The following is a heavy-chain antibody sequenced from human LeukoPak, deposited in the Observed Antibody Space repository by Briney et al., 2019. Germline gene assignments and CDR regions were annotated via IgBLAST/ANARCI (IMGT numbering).Heavy chain of an antibody. CDR3: TVDHEWAGYYGSSKPFDG. D-gene: IGHD3-3*01. J-gene: IGHJ4*02. Sequence: GGSLRLSCAASGFTFSQGWMSWVRQAPGKGLEWIGRIVSKIDGETTEYAAPVKGRFIISRDDSKNTLYLHMSSLKTEDTAVYFCTVDHEWAGYYGSSKPFDGWGQGTLVTVSS. CDR2: IVSKIDGETT. V-gene: IGHV3-15*04. CDR1: GFTFSQGW.